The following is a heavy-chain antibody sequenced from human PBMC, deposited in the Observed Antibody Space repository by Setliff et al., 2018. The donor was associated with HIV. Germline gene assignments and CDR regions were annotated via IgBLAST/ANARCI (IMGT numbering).Heavy chain of an antibody. CDR3: ARHPRHYNILTGYRYYYMDV. J-gene: IGHJ6*03. Sequence: SETLSLTCVVSGYSISSGYFWGWIRQPPGEGLEWIGNMHHSGSTYYNPSLESRVTISMDTSKNQFSLKLTSVTAADTAVYYCARHPRHYNILTGYRYYYMDVWGKGTTVTVSS. CDR1: GYSISSGYF. CDR2: MHHSGST. D-gene: IGHD3-9*01. V-gene: IGHV4-38-2*01.